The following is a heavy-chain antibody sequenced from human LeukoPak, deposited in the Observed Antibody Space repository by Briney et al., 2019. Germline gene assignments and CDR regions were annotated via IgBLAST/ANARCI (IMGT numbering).Heavy chain of an antibody. Sequence: SETLSLTCTVSGVSISSSSYYWSWIRQPPGKGLEWIGYIYYSGSTNYNPSLKSRVTISVDTSKNQFSLKLSSVTAADTAVYYCARVLGDSSGYYYFDYWGQGTLVTVSS. D-gene: IGHD3-22*01. CDR3: ARVLGDSSGYYYFDY. J-gene: IGHJ4*02. V-gene: IGHV4-61*01. CDR2: IYYSGST. CDR1: GVSISSSSYY.